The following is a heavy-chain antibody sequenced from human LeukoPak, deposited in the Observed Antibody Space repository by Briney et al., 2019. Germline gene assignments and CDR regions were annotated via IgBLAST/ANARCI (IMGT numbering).Heavy chain of an antibody. V-gene: IGHV1-18*01. D-gene: IGHD4-17*01. CDR1: GYTFTSYG. CDR2: ISAYNGNT. J-gene: IGHJ5*02. CDR3: ARNTVTTQFDP. Sequence: GASVKVSCKASGYTFTSYGISWVRQAPGQGLEWMGWISAYNGNTNYAQKFQGRVTMTRDTSISTAYMELSRLRSDDTAVYYCARNTVTTQFDPWGQGTLVTVSS.